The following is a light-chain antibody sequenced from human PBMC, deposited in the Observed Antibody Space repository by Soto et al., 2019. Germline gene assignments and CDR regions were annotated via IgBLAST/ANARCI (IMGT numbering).Light chain of an antibody. V-gene: IGKV1-39*01. CDR3: QESYSTPAVS. CDR1: QNIDNY. J-gene: IGKJ4*01. Sequence: DIQMTQFPSSLSASLGDRVTITCRASQNIDNYLNWYQHKPGKAPKLLIYATSTLQSGVPARFSGSGSGTEFTLTISSLQAEDFATYFCQESYSTPAVSFGGGTKGEIK. CDR2: ATS.